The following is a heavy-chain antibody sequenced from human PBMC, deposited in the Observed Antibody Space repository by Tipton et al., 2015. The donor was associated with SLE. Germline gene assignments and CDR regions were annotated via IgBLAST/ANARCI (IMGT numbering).Heavy chain of an antibody. CDR2: VYFDGST. Sequence: TLSLTCTVSGDTIDGNTYFWDWIRQPPGKGLEWIGYVYFDGSTNYNPSLKSRVTMSLDTSKNQFSLKLNSVTAADTAVYYCASAPHPYYFDYWGQGTLVTVSS. CDR1: GDTIDGNTYF. V-gene: IGHV4-61*05. J-gene: IGHJ4*02. CDR3: ASAPHPYYFDY.